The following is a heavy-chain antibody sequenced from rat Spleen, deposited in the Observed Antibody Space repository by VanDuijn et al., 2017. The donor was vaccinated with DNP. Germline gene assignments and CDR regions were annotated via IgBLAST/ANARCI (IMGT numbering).Heavy chain of an antibody. CDR2: ISSSGGST. D-gene: IGHD5-1*01. J-gene: IGHJ2*01. CDR1: GFAFTNYD. Sequence: EVQLVESGGGLVQPGRSLKLSCAASGFAFTNYDMAWVRQAPTKGLEWVAAISSSGGSTYYRDSVKGRFTVSRDYAKSTLYLKMDSLRSEDTATYDCARRDWELGYWGQGVMVTVSS. CDR3: ARRDWELGY. V-gene: IGHV5-25*01.